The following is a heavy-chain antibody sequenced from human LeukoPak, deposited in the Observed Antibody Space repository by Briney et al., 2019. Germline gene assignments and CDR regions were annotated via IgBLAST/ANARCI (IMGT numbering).Heavy chain of an antibody. D-gene: IGHD4-23*01. CDR2: IYYTGVT. CDR3: ARERSSSGGHNWFDP. Sequence: PETLSLTCTVSGGYIITSGHYWGWIRQPPGKGLEWIGSIYYTGVTSTNPFFRSRMSISVDTSKNQFSLNLTSVTAADAAVYCARERSSSGGHNWFDPWGQGTLVTVSS. CDR1: GGYIITSGHY. J-gene: IGHJ5*02. V-gene: IGHV4-39*07.